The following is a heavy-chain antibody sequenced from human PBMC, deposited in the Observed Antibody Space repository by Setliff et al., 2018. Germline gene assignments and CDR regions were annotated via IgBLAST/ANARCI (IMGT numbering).Heavy chain of an antibody. CDR1: GFTFSTYR. D-gene: IGHD7-27*01. CDR3: AKDMASLGKNFFEN. CDR2: IWDDGGNK. J-gene: IGHJ4*02. V-gene: IGHV3-33*03. Sequence: PGGSLRLSCAASGFTFSTYRMHWVRQAPGKGLEWVAVIWDDGGNKYHADSVKGRFTISRDNARNSLYLQMDSLRPEDTAMYYCAKDMASLGKNFFENWGQGTLVTVSS.